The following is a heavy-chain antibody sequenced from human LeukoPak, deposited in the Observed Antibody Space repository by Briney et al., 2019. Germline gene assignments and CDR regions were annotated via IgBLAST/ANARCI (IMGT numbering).Heavy chain of an antibody. CDR3: AKQLGYCSDGSCYFPY. CDR1: GFTFSSSA. CDR2: ISNNGGYT. V-gene: IGHV3-23*01. D-gene: IGHD2-15*01. J-gene: IGHJ4*02. Sequence: GGSLRLSCAASGFTFSSSAMSWVRQAPGKGLEWVSTISNNGGYTYYADSVQGRFTVSRDNSKSTLCLQMNSLRAEDTAVYYCAKQLGYCSDGSCYFPYWGQGTLVTVSS.